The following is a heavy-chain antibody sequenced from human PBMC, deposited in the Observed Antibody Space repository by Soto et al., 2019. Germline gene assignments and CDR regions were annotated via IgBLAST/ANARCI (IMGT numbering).Heavy chain of an antibody. Sequence: ASVKVSCKASGYTSTGHYMHWVRQAPGQGLEWMGWINSNSVGTNYAQKFQGRVTMTRDTSISTAYMELSRLRSDDTAVYYCARGPMVRAAHGFDIWGQGTMVTVSS. J-gene: IGHJ3*02. CDR3: ARGPMVRAAHGFDI. CDR1: GYTSTGHY. D-gene: IGHD3-10*01. CDR2: INSNSVGT. V-gene: IGHV1-2*02.